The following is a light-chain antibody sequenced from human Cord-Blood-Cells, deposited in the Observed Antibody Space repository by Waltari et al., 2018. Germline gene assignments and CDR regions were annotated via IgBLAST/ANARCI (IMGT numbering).Light chain of an antibody. J-gene: IGLJ3*02. Sequence: QSALTQPRPVSGSPGQSVTISCTGTSSYVGGYNYLSWYYQHPVKAPKLMIYDVSKRPSGVPDRFSGSKSGNTASLTISGLQAEDEADYYCCSYAGSYTWVFGGGTKLTVL. V-gene: IGLV2-11*01. CDR2: DVS. CDR3: CSYAGSYTWV. CDR1: SSYVGGYNY.